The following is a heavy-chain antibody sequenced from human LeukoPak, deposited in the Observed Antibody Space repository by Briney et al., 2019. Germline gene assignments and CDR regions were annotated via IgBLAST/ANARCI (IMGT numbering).Heavy chain of an antibody. J-gene: IGHJ4*02. CDR1: GGSFSGYY. D-gene: IGHD5-18*01. CDR3: ARGRGGYSYGYYFDY. Sequence: PSETLSLTCAVYGGSFSGYYWSWIRQPPGKGLEWIGYIYYSGSTNYNPSLKSRVTISVDTSKNQFSLKLSSVTAADTAVYYCARGRGGYSYGYYFDYWGQGTLVTVSS. CDR2: IYYSGST. V-gene: IGHV4-59*01.